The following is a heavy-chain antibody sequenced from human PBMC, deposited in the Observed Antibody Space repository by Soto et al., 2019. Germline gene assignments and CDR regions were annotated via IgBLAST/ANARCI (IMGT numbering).Heavy chain of an antibody. CDR1: GGCCSRYY. D-gene: IGHD2-15*01. V-gene: IGHV4-34*01. CDR2: INHSGST. CDR3: ARVVVAATYAFDS. Sequence: SETLSLTCAVDGGCCSRYYWSWIRQPPGKALAWIGEINHSGSTNYNPSLKSRVTISVDTSKNQCSLKLSSVTAADTSVYYCARVVVAATYAFDSWGEGTMVTVSS. J-gene: IGHJ3*02.